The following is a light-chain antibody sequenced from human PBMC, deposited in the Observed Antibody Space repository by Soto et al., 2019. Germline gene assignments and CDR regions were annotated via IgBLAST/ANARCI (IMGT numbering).Light chain of an antibody. CDR1: QSISSS. Sequence: DIQSTQSPCTLSLSVGERATLSCRASQSISSSLAWYQQQQAKAPKILIYAASTMQTGGPSRFSGSRSGTEFTLTISSLQSEDFAVYYCQQYNSWPPITFGQGTRLEIK. J-gene: IGKJ5*01. CDR3: QQYNSWPPIT. V-gene: IGKV1-5*01. CDR2: AAS.